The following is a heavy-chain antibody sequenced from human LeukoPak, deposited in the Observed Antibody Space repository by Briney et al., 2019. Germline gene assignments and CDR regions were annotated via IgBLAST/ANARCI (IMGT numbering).Heavy chain of an antibody. CDR1: HYSISSSYY. CDR2: ISHSGSA. D-gene: IGHD1-14*01. V-gene: IGHV4-38-2*02. J-gene: IGHJ4*02. CDR3: ARELTRTTFDY. Sequence: SGTLSLTCAVSHYSISSSYYWGWIRQPPGKGLEWIGSISHSGSAFYNPSLSSRVTISMDTSRNHFSLKLSSVTAADRGVYYCARELTRTTFDYWGRGTLVTVSS.